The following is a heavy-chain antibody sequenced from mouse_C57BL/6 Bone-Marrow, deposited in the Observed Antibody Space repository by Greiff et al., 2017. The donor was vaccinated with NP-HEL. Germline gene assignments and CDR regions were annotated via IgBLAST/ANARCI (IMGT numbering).Heavy chain of an antibody. Sequence: EVQLQESGAELVRPGASVKLSCTASGFNIKDDYMHWVKQRPEQGLEWIGWIDPENGDTEYASKFQGKATITADTSSNTAYLQLSSLTSEDTAVYYCTTSYYDYFDYWGRGTTLTVSS. CDR1: GFNIKDDY. D-gene: IGHD2-4*01. J-gene: IGHJ2*01. CDR2: IDPENGDT. CDR3: TTSYYDYFDY. V-gene: IGHV14-4*01.